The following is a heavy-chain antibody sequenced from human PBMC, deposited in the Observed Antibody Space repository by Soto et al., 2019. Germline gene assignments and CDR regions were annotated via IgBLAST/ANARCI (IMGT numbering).Heavy chain of an antibody. D-gene: IGHD2-21*02. J-gene: IGHJ6*02. CDR2: IHYSGSV. V-gene: IGHV4-30-4*01. CDR1: GGSISSEYYH. CDR3: AREDDGGDRDYYGLDV. Sequence: QVQLQESGPGLVRPSQTLSLTCTVSGGSISSEYYHWTWIRQAPGKGLEWIGYIHYSGSVHYNPSLQSRLTMSVDTCKNLFSLKLSSVTAADTAVYFCAREDDGGDRDYYGLDVWGQGTTVTVSS.